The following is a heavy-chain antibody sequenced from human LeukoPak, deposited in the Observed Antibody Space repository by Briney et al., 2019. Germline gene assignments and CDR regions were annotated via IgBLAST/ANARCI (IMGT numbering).Heavy chain of an antibody. Sequence: GGSLRLSCAASGFTFSSYAMSWVRQTPGKGLEWVSAISGSGGSTYYADSVKGRFTISRDNSKNTLYLQINSLRAEDTAVYYCAKPPGREVPDTLPNGFDPWGKGPLVTVSS. CDR1: GFTFSSYA. D-gene: IGHD5-24*01. V-gene: IGHV3-23*01. CDR2: ISGSGGST. CDR3: AKPPGREVPDTLPNGFDP. J-gene: IGHJ5*02.